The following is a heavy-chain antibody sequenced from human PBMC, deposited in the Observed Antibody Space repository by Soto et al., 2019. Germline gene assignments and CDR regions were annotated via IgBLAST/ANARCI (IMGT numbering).Heavy chain of an antibody. CDR3: AREQTGERMTMTDAFDI. D-gene: IGHD3-16*01. CDR1: GYTFTSYA. V-gene: IGHV1-3*01. CDR2: INAGNGNT. Sequence: QVQLVQSGAEVQKPGASVKVSCKASGYTFTSYAIHWVRQAPGPRLEWMGWINAGNGNTQYSQKFQGRVTITRDTSASIAYMEVSSLRSEDTALYYWAREQTGERMTMTDAFDIWGQGTMVTVSS. J-gene: IGHJ3*02.